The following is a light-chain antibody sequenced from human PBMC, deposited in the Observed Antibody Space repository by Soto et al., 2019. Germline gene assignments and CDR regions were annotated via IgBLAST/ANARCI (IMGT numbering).Light chain of an antibody. V-gene: IGLV2-14*03. CDR2: DVT. CDR3: SSYTTTSTYVV. J-gene: IGLJ2*01. CDR1: SSDIGGYNY. Sequence: QSALTQPASVSGSPGQSITISCTGTSSDIGGYNYVSWYQQHPGTAPKLMIYDVTNRPSGVSNRFSGSKSGNTASLTISGLQAEDESYYYCSSYTTTSTYVVFGGGTKVTVL.